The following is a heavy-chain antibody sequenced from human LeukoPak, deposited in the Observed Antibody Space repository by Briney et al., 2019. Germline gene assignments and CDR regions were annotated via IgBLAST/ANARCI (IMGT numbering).Heavy chain of an antibody. CDR2: IRYDGSNK. J-gene: IGHJ4*02. V-gene: IGHV3-30*02. CDR3: AKSVKTYYYDSSGYYPFDY. Sequence: GGSLRLSCAASGFTFSSYGMHWVRQAPGKGLEWVAFIRYDGSNKYYADSVKGRFTISRDNSKNTLYLQMNSLRAEDTAVYYCAKSVKTYYYDSSGYYPFDYWGQGTLVTVSS. D-gene: IGHD3-22*01. CDR1: GFTFSSYG.